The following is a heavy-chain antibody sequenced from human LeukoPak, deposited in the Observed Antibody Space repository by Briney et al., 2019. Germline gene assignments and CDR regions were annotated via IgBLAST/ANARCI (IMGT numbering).Heavy chain of an antibody. CDR1: GFTVSSNY. Sequence: GGSLRLSCAASGFTVSSNYMSWVRQAPGKGLEWVSDIYSGGSTYYADSVKGRFTISRDNSKNTLYLQMNSLGAEDTAVYYCARDRRFDPWGQGTLVTVSS. J-gene: IGHJ5*02. V-gene: IGHV3-66*02. D-gene: IGHD3-22*01. CDR3: ARDRRFDP. CDR2: IYSGGST.